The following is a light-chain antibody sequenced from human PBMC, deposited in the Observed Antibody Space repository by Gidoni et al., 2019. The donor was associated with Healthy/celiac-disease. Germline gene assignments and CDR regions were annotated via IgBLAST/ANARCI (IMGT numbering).Light chain of an antibody. CDR3: QQYGSSRT. Sequence: IVLTQSPGPLSLSPVEIATLSCRASQSVSSSYLAGYQQKPGQAPRLLIYGASSRATGIPDRFRGSGSGTDFTLNISRLEPEDFAVYYCQQYGSSRTFGQGTKVEIK. J-gene: IGKJ1*01. CDR1: QSVSSSY. V-gene: IGKV3-20*01. CDR2: GAS.